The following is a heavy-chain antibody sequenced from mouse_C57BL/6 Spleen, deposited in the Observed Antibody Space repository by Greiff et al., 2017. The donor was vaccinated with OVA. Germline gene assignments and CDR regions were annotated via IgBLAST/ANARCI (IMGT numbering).Heavy chain of an antibody. Sequence: QVQLKESGAELVRPGTSVKVSCKASGYAFTNYLIEWVKQRPGQGLEWIGVINPGSGGTNYNEKFKGKATLTADKSSSTAYMQLSSLTSEDSAVYFCARPYGNWAMDYWGQGTSVTVSS. V-gene: IGHV1-54*01. CDR1: GYAFTNYL. D-gene: IGHD2-10*02. CDR2: INPGSGGT. CDR3: ARPYGNWAMDY. J-gene: IGHJ4*01.